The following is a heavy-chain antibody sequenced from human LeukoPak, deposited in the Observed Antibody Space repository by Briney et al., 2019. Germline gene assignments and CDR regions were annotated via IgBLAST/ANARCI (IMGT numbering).Heavy chain of an antibody. D-gene: IGHD6-13*01. V-gene: IGHV3-9*01. CDR3: AKDKVPAAGNNWFDP. J-gene: IGHJ5*02. CDR1: GFTFDDYA. CDR2: ISWNSGSI. Sequence: GGSLRLSCAASGFTFDDYAMHWVRQAPGKGLEWVSGISWNSGSIGYADSVKGRFTISRDNAKNSLYLQMNSLSAEDTALYYCAKDKVPAAGNNWFDPWGRGTLVTVSS.